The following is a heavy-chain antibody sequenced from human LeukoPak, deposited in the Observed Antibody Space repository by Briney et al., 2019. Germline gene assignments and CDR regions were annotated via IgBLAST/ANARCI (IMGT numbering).Heavy chain of an antibody. CDR1: GGSFSGYY. Sequence: SETLSLTCAVYGGSFSGYYWSWIRQPPGKGLEWIGEINHSGSTNYNPSLKSRVTISVDTSKNQFSLKLSSVTAADTAVYYCARPYYDSSGYRNWGQGTLVTVSS. CDR3: ARPYYDSSGYRN. CDR2: INHSGST. J-gene: IGHJ4*02. D-gene: IGHD3-22*01. V-gene: IGHV4-34*01.